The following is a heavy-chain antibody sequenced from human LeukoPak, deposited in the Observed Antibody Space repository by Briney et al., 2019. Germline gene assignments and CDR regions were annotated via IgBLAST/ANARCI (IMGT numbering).Heavy chain of an antibody. D-gene: IGHD3-3*01. Sequence: HSETLSLACTVSGDSISSYYWSWIRQPPGKGLEWIGYIYYSGSTNYNPSLKSRVRISVDTSKNQFSLKLISVTAADTAGYYCSRHFWQNYDAFDIWGQGTIVTVSS. CDR1: GDSISSYY. J-gene: IGHJ3*02. CDR3: SRHFWQNYDAFDI. V-gene: IGHV4-59*08. CDR2: IYYSGST.